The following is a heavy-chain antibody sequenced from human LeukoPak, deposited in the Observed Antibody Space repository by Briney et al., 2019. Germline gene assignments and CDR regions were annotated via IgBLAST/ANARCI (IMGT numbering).Heavy chain of an antibody. CDR2: IYTSGST. D-gene: IGHD3-10*01. J-gene: IGHJ6*03. Sequence: SETLSLTCTVSGGSISSYYWSWIRQPAGKGLEWIGRIYTSGSTNYNPSLKSRVTMSVDTSKNQFSLKLSSVTAADTAVYYCAREGYGSGSYYYYYYYMDVWGKGTTVTVSS. V-gene: IGHV4-4*07. CDR3: AREGYGSGSYYYYYYYMDV. CDR1: GGSISSYY.